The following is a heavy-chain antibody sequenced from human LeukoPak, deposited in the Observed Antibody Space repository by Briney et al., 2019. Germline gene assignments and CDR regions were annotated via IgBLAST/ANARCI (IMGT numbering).Heavy chain of an antibody. CDR1: GYTFTSYA. CDR3: ARVDYCSSTSCLEYFQH. D-gene: IGHD2-2*01. J-gene: IGHJ1*01. Sequence: GASVKVSCKASGYTFTSYAISWVRQAPGQGLEWMGGIIPIFGTANYAQKFRGRVTITTDESTSTAYMELSSLRSEDTAVYYCARVDYCSSTSCLEYFQHWGQGTLVTVSS. CDR2: IIPIFGTA. V-gene: IGHV1-69*05.